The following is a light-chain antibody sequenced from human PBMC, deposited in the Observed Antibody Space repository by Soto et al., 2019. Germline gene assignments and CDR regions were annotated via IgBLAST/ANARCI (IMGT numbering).Light chain of an antibody. CDR2: GAS. Sequence: DIQMTQSPSSLSASVGDRVTLTCRANQDISTSLAWFQQKPGKAPKSLIYGASSLQTGVPSRLSGSGSGTDFSLTISSLQPEEFATYYCQQYDSYPITFGGGTRVEIK. J-gene: IGKJ4*01. CDR1: QDISTS. CDR3: QQYDSYPIT. V-gene: IGKV1-16*01.